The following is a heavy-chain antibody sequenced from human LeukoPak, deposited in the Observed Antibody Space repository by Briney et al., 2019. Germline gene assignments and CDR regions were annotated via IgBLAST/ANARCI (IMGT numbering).Heavy chain of an antibody. Sequence: PSETLSLTCTVSGGSISDNYWTWIRQPPGKGLEWIGYMYYSGSTNYNPSFKSRVIISVDTSKNQFSLKVSSVTAADTAVYYCANLRRYDSSGYYSDYWGQGTLVTVSP. CDR1: GGSISDNY. CDR3: ANLRRYDSSGYYSDY. J-gene: IGHJ4*02. V-gene: IGHV4-59*01. CDR2: MYYSGST. D-gene: IGHD3-22*01.